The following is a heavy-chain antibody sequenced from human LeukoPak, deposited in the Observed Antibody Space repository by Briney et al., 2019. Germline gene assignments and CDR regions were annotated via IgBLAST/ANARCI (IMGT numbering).Heavy chain of an antibody. D-gene: IGHD6-13*01. CDR2: IWYDGSNK. CDR3: ARNVAAAGLITFDI. V-gene: IGHV3-33*01. J-gene: IGHJ3*02. Sequence: PGGSLRLSCAASGFTFSSYGMHWVRQAPGKGLEWVAVIWYDGSNKYYADSAKGRFTISRDNSKNTLYLQMNSLRAEDTAVYYCARNVAAAGLITFDIWGQGTMVTVSS. CDR1: GFTFSSYG.